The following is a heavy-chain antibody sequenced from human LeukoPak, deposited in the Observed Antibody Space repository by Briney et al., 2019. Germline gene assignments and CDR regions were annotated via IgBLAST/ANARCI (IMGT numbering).Heavy chain of an antibody. V-gene: IGHV4-59*08. Sequence: SETLSLTCTVSGGSITSYHWSWIRQPPGKGLEWIGYIYYSGSTNYNPSLKSRVTISVDTSKNQFSLKLSSVTAADTAVYYCARLTRREGGFDYWGQGTLVTVSS. CDR1: GGSITSYH. J-gene: IGHJ4*02. CDR2: IYYSGST. CDR3: ARLTRREGGFDY. D-gene: IGHD1-14*01.